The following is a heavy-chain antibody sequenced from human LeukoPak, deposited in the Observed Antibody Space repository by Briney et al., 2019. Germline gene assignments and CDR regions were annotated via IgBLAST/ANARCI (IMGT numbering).Heavy chain of an antibody. Sequence: SLRLSCAASGFILSNHWMTWVRQAPGKGLEWVANIKQDGSEKYYVDSVKGRFTISRDNAKNSLYLQMNSLRAEDTAVYYCARVRGYSGYDKIDYWGQGTLVTVSS. D-gene: IGHD5-12*01. CDR2: IKQDGSEK. CDR3: ARVRGYSGYDKIDY. J-gene: IGHJ4*02. CDR1: GFILSNHW. V-gene: IGHV3-7*03.